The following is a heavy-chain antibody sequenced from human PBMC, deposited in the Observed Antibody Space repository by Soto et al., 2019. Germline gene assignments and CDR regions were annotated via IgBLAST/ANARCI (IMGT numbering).Heavy chain of an antibody. CDR3: ASRSSSSNSYYYYMDV. V-gene: IGHV1-3*01. CDR1: GYTFTSYA. CDR2: INAGNGNT. J-gene: IGHJ6*03. Sequence: ASVKVSCKASGYTFTSYAMHWVLQAPGQRLEWMGWINAGNGNTKYSQKFQGRVTITRDTSASTAYMELSSLRSEDTAVYYCASRSSSSNSYYYYMDVWGKGTTVTVSS. D-gene: IGHD6-6*01.